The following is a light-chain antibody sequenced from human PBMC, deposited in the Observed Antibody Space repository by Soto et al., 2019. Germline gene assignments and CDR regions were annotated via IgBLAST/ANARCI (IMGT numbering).Light chain of an antibody. CDR2: EVS. CDR1: SSDVGGYNY. V-gene: IGLV2-8*01. J-gene: IGLJ1*01. CDR3: SSYAGSNNFV. Sequence: AALTQPRSASGSPGQSVTISCPGTSSDVGGYNYVSWYQQYPGKAPKLMIYEVSKRPSGVPDRFSGSKSGNTASLTVSGLQAEDEADYYCSSYAGSNNFVFGTGTKVTVL.